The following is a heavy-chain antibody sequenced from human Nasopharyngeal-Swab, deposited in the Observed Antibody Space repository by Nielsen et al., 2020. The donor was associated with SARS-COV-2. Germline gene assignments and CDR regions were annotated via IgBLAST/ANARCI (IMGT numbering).Heavy chain of an antibody. J-gene: IGHJ6*03. CDR2: IKQDGSEK. D-gene: IGHD3-3*01. Sequence: VRQAPGKGLAWVANIKQDGSEKYYVDSVKGRFTISRDNAKNSLYLQMNSLRAEDTAVYYCARNDFWSGYYKVPMDVWGKGTTVTVSS. V-gene: IGHV3-7*03. CDR3: ARNDFWSGYYKVPMDV.